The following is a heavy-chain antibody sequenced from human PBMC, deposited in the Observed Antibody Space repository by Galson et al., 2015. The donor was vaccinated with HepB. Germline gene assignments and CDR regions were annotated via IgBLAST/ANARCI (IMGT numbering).Heavy chain of an antibody. D-gene: IGHD6-19*01. CDR3: ARDSSGWYRGPLGWFDP. CDR2: IIPILGIA. V-gene: IGHV1-69*04. Sequence: SVKVSCKASGGTFSSYAISWVRQAPGQGLEWMGRIIPILGIANYAQKFQGRVTITADKSTSTAYMELSSLRSEDTAVYYCARDSSGWYRGPLGWFDPWGQGTLGTVSS. J-gene: IGHJ5*02. CDR1: GGTFSSYA.